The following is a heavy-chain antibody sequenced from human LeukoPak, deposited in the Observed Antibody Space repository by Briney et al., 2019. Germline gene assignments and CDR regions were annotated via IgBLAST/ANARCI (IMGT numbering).Heavy chain of an antibody. CDR3: AKVRYYFDSSGYYLDY. V-gene: IGHV3-48*02. J-gene: IGHJ4*02. CDR2: ISSSSSTI. Sequence: PGGSLRLSCAASGFTFSSYSMNWVRQAPGKGLEWVSYISSSSSTIYYADPVKGRFTISRDNAKNSLYLQMNSLRDEDTAVYYCAKVRYYFDSSGYYLDYWGQGTLVTVSS. D-gene: IGHD3-22*01. CDR1: GFTFSSYS.